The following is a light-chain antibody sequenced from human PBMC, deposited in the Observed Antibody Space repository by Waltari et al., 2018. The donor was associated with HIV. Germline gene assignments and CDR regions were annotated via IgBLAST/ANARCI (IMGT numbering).Light chain of an antibody. CDR2: ANT. CDR3: QSYDKFLSAWI. J-gene: IGLJ2*01. V-gene: IGLV1-40*01. CDR1: ASNIGADSR. Sequence: VLTQPPSVSGAPGQRVNISCAGSASNIGADSRVHCYRLFPGSAPKLLIFANTFRPSGVPDRFSGSRSGTSASLAISGLQTEDEADYFCQSYDKFLSAWIFGGGTRVTVL.